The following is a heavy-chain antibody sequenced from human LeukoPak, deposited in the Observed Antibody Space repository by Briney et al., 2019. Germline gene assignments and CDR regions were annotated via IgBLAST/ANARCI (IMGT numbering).Heavy chain of an antibody. CDR3: ARGRITMIRGAPLWFDP. CDR1: GYSISSGYY. Sequence: PSETLSLTCTVSGYSISSGYYWGWIGQPPGKGLEWIGEINHSGSINDNPSMKSRVTISVDTSKNQFSLKLSSVTAADTAVYYCARGRITMIRGAPLWFDPWGQGTLVTVSS. J-gene: IGHJ5*02. D-gene: IGHD3-10*01. V-gene: IGHV4-38-2*02. CDR2: INHSGSI.